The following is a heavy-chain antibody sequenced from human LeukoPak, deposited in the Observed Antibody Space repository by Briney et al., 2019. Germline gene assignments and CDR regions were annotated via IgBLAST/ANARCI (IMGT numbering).Heavy chain of an antibody. CDR2: IIPIFGTA. CDR1: GGTFSSYA. D-gene: IGHD6-19*01. Sequence: SVKVSFKASGGTFSSYAISWVRQAPGQGLEWMGGIIPIFGTANYAQKFQGRVTITADESTSTAYMELSSLRSEDTAVYYCARGAGSREVYSSGCLILWGQGTLVTVSS. J-gene: IGHJ4*02. V-gene: IGHV1-69*13. CDR3: ARGAGSREVYSSGCLIL.